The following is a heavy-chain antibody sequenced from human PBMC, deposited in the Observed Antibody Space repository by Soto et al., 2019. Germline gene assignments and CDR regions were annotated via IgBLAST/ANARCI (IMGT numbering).Heavy chain of an antibody. D-gene: IGHD2-2*02. CDR3: ARFVRSCSGTTCYTRADV. CDR1: GLTLSSYA. CDR2: ISGSGDRT. V-gene: IGHV3-23*01. J-gene: IGHJ6*02. Sequence: GGSLRLSCAASGLTLSSYAMSWVRQAPGEGLEWVSAISGSGDRTYYADSVKGRFTISRDSSKNTLYLQMNSLRADDTAVYHCARFVRSCSGTTCYTRADVWGQGTTVTVSS.